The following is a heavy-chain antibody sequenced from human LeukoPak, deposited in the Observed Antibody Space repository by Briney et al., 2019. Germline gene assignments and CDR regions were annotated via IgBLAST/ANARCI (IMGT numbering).Heavy chain of an antibody. CDR2: INAGNGNT. CDR1: GYTFTSYA. J-gene: IGHJ5*02. CDR3: ARGSSSWYEEGGFDP. V-gene: IGHV1-3*01. D-gene: IGHD6-13*01. Sequence: ASVKVSCKASGYTFTSYAMHWVRQAPGQRLEWMGWINAGNGNTKYSQKFQGRVTITRDTSASTAYMELSSLRSEDTAVYYCARGSSSWYEEGGFDPWGQGTLVTVSS.